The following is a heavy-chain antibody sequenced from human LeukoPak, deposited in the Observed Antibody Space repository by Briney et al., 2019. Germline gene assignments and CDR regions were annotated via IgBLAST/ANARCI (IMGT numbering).Heavy chain of an antibody. CDR1: GYTFTSYG. Sequence: EASVKVSCKASGYTFTSYGISWVRQAPGQGLEWMGWISAYNGNTNYAQKLQGIVTMTTDTSTNTAYMELSSLRSDATVVDYCWRTEYGESPDYWGQGTLVTVSS. CDR2: ISAYNGNT. D-gene: IGHD4-17*01. J-gene: IGHJ4*02. CDR3: WRTEYGESPDY. V-gene: IGHV1-18*01.